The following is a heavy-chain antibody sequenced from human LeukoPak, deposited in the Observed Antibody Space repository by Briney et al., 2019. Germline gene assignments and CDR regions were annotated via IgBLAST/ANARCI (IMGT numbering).Heavy chain of an antibody. CDR2: IIPIFGIA. J-gene: IGHJ5*02. CDR3: ARDSGSYANWFDP. CDR1: GGTFSSYA. V-gene: IGHV1-69*04. Sequence: SVKVSCKASGGTFSSYAISWVRQAPGQGLEWMGRIIPIFGIANYAQKFQGRATITADKSTSTAYMELSSLRSEDTAVYYCARDSGSYANWFDPWGREPWSPSPQ. D-gene: IGHD1-26*01.